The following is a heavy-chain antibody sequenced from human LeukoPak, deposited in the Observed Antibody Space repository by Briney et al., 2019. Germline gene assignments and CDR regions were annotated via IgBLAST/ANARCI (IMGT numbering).Heavy chain of an antibody. Sequence: GGSLRLSCAASGFTFSSYGMHWVRQAPGKGLEWVAVIWYDGSNKYYADSVKGRFTISRDNSKNTLYLQMNSLRAEDTAVYYCARDGKLAVAGTPQDFDYWGQGTLVTVSS. CDR2: IWYDGSNK. V-gene: IGHV3-33*01. CDR3: ARDGKLAVAGTPQDFDY. CDR1: GFTFSSYG. J-gene: IGHJ4*02. D-gene: IGHD6-19*01.